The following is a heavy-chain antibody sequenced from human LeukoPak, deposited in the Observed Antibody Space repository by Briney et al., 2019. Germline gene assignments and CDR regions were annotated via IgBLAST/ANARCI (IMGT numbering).Heavy chain of an antibody. Sequence: SETLSLTCAVYGGSFSGYYWSWIRQPPGKGLEWIGEINHSGSTNYNPSLKSRVTISVDTSKNQFSLKLSSVTAADTAVYYCARHHRRGYSGYPYGYWGQGTLVTVSS. V-gene: IGHV4-34*01. J-gene: IGHJ4*02. D-gene: IGHD5-12*01. CDR3: ARHHRRGYSGYPYGY. CDR1: GGSFSGYY. CDR2: INHSGST.